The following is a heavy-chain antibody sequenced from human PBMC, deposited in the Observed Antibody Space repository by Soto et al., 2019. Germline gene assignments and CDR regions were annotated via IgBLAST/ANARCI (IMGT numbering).Heavy chain of an antibody. CDR2: ISGSGSSP. CDR1: GFTFNSYT. J-gene: IGHJ4*01. V-gene: IGHV3-23*01. D-gene: IGHD2-8*02. Sequence: GGSLRLSCAASGFTFNSYTMAWVRQAPGKGLEWVSSISGSGSSPSYADSVQGRFIIYRDNSRTTLSLQMNSLSAEDTATYYCAKARCTGNSCYVPDYWGHGSLVTVSS. CDR3: AKARCTGNSCYVPDY.